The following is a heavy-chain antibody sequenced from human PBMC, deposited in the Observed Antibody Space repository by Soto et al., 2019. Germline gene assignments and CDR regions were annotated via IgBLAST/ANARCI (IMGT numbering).Heavy chain of an antibody. J-gene: IGHJ3*02. CDR1: CGSISSSNW. Sequence: SETLSLTCAVSCGSISSSNWCSWVRQPPGKGLEWIGEIYHSGSTNYNPSLKSRVTISVDKSKNQFSLKLSSVTAAGTAVYYCARDPGYCSGGSCLDDAFDIWGQGTMVTVSS. CDR3: ARDPGYCSGGSCLDDAFDI. CDR2: IYHSGST. V-gene: IGHV4-4*02. D-gene: IGHD2-15*01.